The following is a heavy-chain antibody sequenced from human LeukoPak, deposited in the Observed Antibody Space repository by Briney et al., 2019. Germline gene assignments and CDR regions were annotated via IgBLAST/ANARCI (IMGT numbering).Heavy chain of an antibody. D-gene: IGHD5-18*01. V-gene: IGHV3-30*04. CDR3: ARDVDTANNYYYYGMDV. J-gene: IGHJ6*02. CDR2: ISYDGSNK. Sequence: PGGSLRLSCAASGFTFSSYAMHWVRQAPGKGQEWVAVISYDGSNKYYADSVKGRFTISRDNSKNTLYLQMNSLRAEDTAVYYCARDVDTANNYYYYGMDVWGQGTMVTVSS. CDR1: GFTFSSYA.